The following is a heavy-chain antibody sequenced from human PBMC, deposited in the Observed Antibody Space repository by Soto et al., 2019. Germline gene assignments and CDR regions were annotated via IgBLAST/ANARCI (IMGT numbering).Heavy chain of an antibody. V-gene: IGHV3-74*01. D-gene: IGHD2-21*01. J-gene: IGHJ4*02. CDR1: GFTFSSYW. CDR3: AKVRGYCGGDCYYYFDY. CDR2: INSDGSST. Sequence: EVQLVESGGGLVQPGGSLRLSCAASGFTFSSYWMHWVRQAPGKGLVWVSRINSDGSSTSYADSVKGRFTISRDNAKNTLYLQMNSLRAEDTAVYYCAKVRGYCGGDCYYYFDYWGQGTLVTVSS.